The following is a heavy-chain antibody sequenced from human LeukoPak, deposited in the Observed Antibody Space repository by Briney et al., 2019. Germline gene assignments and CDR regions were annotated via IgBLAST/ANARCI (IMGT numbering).Heavy chain of an antibody. CDR1: GYTFTSYD. D-gene: IGHD4-17*01. V-gene: IGHV1-8*01. CDR2: MNPNSGNT. Sequence: ASVKVSCKASGYTFTSYDINWVRQATGQGLEWMGWMNPNSGNTGYAQKFQGRVTMTRNTSISTAYMELSSLRSEDTAVYYCAAMMTTVTTGPFDYWGQGTLVTVSS. J-gene: IGHJ4*02. CDR3: AAMMTTVTTGPFDY.